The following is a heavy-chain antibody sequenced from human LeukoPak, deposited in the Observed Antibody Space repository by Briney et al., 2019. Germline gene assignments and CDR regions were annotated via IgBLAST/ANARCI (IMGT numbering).Heavy chain of an antibody. J-gene: IGHJ4*02. CDR2: IFPSDSDT. D-gene: IGHD5-12*01. CDR1: GYSFTTYW. Sequence: GESLKISCKGSGYSFTTYWIAWVRQMPGKGLEWMGIIFPSDSDTRYSPSFQGQVTISADKSISTAYLQWSSLKASDTAIFYCVRSGVSGYGWDYWGQGTLVTVSS. CDR3: VRSGVSGYGWDY. V-gene: IGHV5-51*01.